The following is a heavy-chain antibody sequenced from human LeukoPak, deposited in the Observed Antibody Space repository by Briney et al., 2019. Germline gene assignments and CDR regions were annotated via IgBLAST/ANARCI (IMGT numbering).Heavy chain of an antibody. Sequence: SETLSLTCAVYGGSFSGYYWSWIRQPPGKGLEWIGEINHSGSTNYNPSLKSRVTISVDTSKNQFSLKLSSVTAADTAVYYCARRSGYSYGYLSGNIDYWGQGTLVTVSS. CDR3: ARRSGYSYGYLSGNIDY. CDR1: GGSFSGYY. J-gene: IGHJ4*02. V-gene: IGHV4-34*01. D-gene: IGHD5-18*01. CDR2: INHSGST.